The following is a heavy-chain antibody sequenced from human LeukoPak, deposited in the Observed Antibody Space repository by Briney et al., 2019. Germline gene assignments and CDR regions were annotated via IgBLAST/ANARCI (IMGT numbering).Heavy chain of an antibody. J-gene: IGHJ4*02. V-gene: IGHV3-30*02. CDR1: GFTSNNYG. CDR3: AKDRGRRIVVVPATKWGTFDY. CDR2: IRDDGSIK. Sequence: GGSLRLSCAPSGFTSNNYGMHWVRQAPGKGLEWVAFIRDDGSIKYYADSVKGRFTISRDNSKNTLSLQMNSLRAEDTAVYYCAKDRGRRIVVVPATKWGTFDYWGQGTLVTVSS. D-gene: IGHD2-2*01.